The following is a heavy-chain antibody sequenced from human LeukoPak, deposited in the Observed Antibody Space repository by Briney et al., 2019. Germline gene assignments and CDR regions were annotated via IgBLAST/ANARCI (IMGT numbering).Heavy chain of an antibody. V-gene: IGHV4-30-2*01. Sequence: PSETLSLTCAVSGGSISSGGYSWSWIRQPPGKGLEWIGYIYHSGSTYYNPSLKSRVTISVDRSKNQFSLKLSSVTAADTAVYSCARDSPRVITLGWSAPGGQGTLVTVS. CDR2: IYHSGST. CDR1: GGSISSGGYS. J-gene: IGHJ5*02. CDR3: ARDSPRVITLGWSAP. D-gene: IGHD3-16*01.